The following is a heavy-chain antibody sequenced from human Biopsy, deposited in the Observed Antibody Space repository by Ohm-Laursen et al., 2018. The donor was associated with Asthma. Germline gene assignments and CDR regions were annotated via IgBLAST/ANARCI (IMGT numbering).Heavy chain of an antibody. CDR2: LIPVLGTP. CDR3: ARGYSGSDRIVYCHSGLEV. CDR1: GDSFSNYA. Sequence: GASVKVSCKASGDSFSNYAISWVRQAPGQGLEWMGGLIPVLGTPDHAQMFEGRVTITADESTSTAYMELSSLSSEDTAVYYCARGYSGSDRIVYCHSGLEVWGQGTTVTVSS. V-gene: IGHV1-69*13. J-gene: IGHJ6*02. D-gene: IGHD5-12*01.